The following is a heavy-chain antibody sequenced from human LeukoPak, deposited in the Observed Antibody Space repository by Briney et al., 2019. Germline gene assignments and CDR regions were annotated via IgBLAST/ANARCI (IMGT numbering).Heavy chain of an antibody. Sequence: GGSLRLSCVASGFTFNNYAMSWVRQAPGKGLEWVSAISASGDTTYYADSVKGRFTISRDNSENTLFLQMNSLRAEDTAVYYCAKEPREYCSSTSCPNWFDSWGQGTLVTVSS. CDR2: ISASGDTT. CDR1: GFTFNNYA. CDR3: AKEPREYCSSTSCPNWFDS. V-gene: IGHV3-23*01. D-gene: IGHD2-2*01. J-gene: IGHJ5*01.